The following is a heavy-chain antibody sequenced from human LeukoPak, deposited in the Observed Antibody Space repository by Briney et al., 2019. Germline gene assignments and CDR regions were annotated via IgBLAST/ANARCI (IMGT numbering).Heavy chain of an antibody. Sequence: ASVKVSCKASGYTFTSYDIHWVRQATGQGLEWMGWMNPNSGNTDYAQNFQGRLTITRNTSISTAYMELSSLRSEDTAVYYCARDNSGWYHWFDPWGQGTLVTVSS. CDR3: ARDNSGWYHWFDP. CDR1: GYTFTSYD. CDR2: MNPNSGNT. J-gene: IGHJ5*02. V-gene: IGHV1-8*03. D-gene: IGHD6-19*01.